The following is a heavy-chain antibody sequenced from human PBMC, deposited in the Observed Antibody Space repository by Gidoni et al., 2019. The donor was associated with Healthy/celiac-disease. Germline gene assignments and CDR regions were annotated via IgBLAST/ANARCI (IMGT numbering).Heavy chain of an antibody. D-gene: IGHD3-3*01. CDR3: ARDRHNYDFWSGSYYYYMDV. J-gene: IGHJ6*03. V-gene: IGHV3-33*01. CDR2: IWYDGSNK. CDR1: GFTFSSYG. Sequence: QVQLVESGGGVVQPGRSLRLSCAASGFTFSSYGMHWVRQAPGKGLEWVAVIWYDGSNKYYADSVKGRFTISRDNSKNTLYLQMNSLRAEDTAVYYCARDRHNYDFWSGSYYYYMDVWGKGTTVTVSS.